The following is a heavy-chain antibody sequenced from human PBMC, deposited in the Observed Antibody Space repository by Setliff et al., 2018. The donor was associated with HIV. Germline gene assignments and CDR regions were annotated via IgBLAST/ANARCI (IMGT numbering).Heavy chain of an antibody. CDR1: DDPISSYY. D-gene: IGHD5-18*01. V-gene: IGHV4-4*07. CDR3: ARTRGYTYGYIDS. Sequence: ASETLSLTCYVTDDPISSYYWSWVRQPAGKGLEWIGRLYVSGDTNYNPSLKSRVTMSLDTSKKHFSLKLKSVTAADTAVYYCARTRGYTYGYIDSWAQGTLVTVSS. J-gene: IGHJ4*02. CDR2: LYVSGDT.